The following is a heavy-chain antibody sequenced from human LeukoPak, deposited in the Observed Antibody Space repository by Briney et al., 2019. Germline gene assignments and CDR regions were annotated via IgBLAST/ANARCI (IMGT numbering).Heavy chain of an antibody. CDR2: IYYSGTT. CDR1: GGSISSGSYY. CDR3: ARWFGETGPDRRQVYYYYMDV. V-gene: IGHV4-61*01. D-gene: IGHD3-10*01. Sequence: SETLSLTCTVSGGSISSGSYYWSWIRQPPGKGLEWIVYIYYSGTTNYNPSLKSRVTISVDTSKNQFSLKLSSVTAADTAVYYCARWFGETGPDRRQVYYYYMDVWGKGTTVTISS. J-gene: IGHJ6*03.